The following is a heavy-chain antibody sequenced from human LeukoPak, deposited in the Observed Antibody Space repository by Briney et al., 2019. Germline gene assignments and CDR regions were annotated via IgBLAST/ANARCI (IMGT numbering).Heavy chain of an antibody. V-gene: IGHV4-39*07. CDR2: IYYSGST. Sequence: SETLSLTCSVSGGSISSSSYYWGWIRQPPGKGLEWIGSIYYSGSTNYNPSLKSRVTISVDTSKNQFSLKLSSVTAADTAVYYCAKTLDRSAFDYWGQGTLVTVSS. J-gene: IGHJ4*02. CDR3: AKTLDRSAFDY. CDR1: GGSISSSSYY. D-gene: IGHD3-9*01.